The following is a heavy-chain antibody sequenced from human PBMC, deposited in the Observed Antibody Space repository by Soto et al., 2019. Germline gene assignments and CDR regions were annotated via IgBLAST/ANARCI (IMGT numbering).Heavy chain of an antibody. CDR2: MYNTGST. D-gene: IGHD2-21*02. V-gene: IGHV4-59*01. CDR3: ARDLWGYCGADCYPLDV. J-gene: IGHJ6*02. CDR1: GGSISSYY. Sequence: SETLSLICTVSGGSISSYYWSWIRQPPGKGLEWIGYMYNTGSTIYNPSLKSRVTISVDTSKNQFSLKLNSVTAADTAVYYCARDLWGYCGADCYPLDVWGQGTTVTVSS.